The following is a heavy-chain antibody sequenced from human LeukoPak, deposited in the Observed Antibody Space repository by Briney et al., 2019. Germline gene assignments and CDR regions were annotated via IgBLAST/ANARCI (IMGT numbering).Heavy chain of an antibody. CDR3: ARGGLYSTWYSLDP. CDR2: YYYRGST. D-gene: IGHD6-13*01. Sequence: SETLSLTCSVAGASITDVGHYWTWIRQHPEKGLELIGYYYYRGSTYYSPSIKSRVTISVDTSKNQFSLKLTSVTAADTAVCYCARGGLYSTWYSLDPWGQGTLVTVSS. CDR1: GASITDVGHY. J-gene: IGHJ5*02. V-gene: IGHV4-31*03.